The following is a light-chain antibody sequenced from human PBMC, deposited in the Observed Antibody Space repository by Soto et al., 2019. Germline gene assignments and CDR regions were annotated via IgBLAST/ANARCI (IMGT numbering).Light chain of an antibody. Sequence: EFVLTQSPATLSLSPGDTATLSCRASQSVGTYLNWYQQKPGQAPSLLIYGSSTRATGIPATFSGSGSGTEFTLTISSLRSEESAIYYCQQYNNWGLSFGGGTKVDIK. J-gene: IGKJ4*01. V-gene: IGKV3D-15*01. CDR2: GSS. CDR1: QSVGTY. CDR3: QQYNNWGLS.